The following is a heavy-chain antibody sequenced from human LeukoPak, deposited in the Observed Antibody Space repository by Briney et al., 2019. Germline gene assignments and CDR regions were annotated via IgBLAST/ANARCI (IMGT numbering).Heavy chain of an antibody. J-gene: IGHJ3*02. D-gene: IGHD1-26*01. CDR2: IYSGGST. CDR1: GFTVSSNY. CDR3: ARGGSYLSAFDI. Sequence: GSPVLSCAASGFTVSSNYMSGVRQAPGKGLEWVSIIYSGGSTFYADSVKGRFTISRDNSENTLYLQMNSLRAEDTAVYYCARGGSYLSAFDIWGQGTMVTVSS. V-gene: IGHV3-53*01.